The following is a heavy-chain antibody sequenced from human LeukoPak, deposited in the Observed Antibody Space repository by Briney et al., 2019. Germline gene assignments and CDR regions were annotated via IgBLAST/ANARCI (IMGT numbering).Heavy chain of an antibody. CDR1: GFTFSSYG. D-gene: IGHD3-10*01. V-gene: IGHV3-74*01. CDR3: ARVLSGRGSLYDYYYYMDV. Sequence: PGGSLRLSCAASGFTFSSYGMHWVRQAPGKGLVWVSRIDRDGRTTNYADSVKGRFTISREISKNTLDLQINSLRAEDTAVSYCARVLSGRGSLYDYYYYMDVWGKGTTVTISS. J-gene: IGHJ6*03. CDR2: IDRDGRTT.